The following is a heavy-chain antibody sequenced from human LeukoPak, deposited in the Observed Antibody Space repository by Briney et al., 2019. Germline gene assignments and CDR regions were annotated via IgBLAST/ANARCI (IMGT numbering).Heavy chain of an antibody. J-gene: IGHJ5*02. D-gene: IGHD2-21*02. V-gene: IGHV1-18*01. CDR1: GYTFSTYS. CDR3: ARGPASDYNWFDP. CDR2: ISAHTGHT. Sequence: ASVKVSCKASGYTFSTYSISWVRQAPGQGPEWMGWISAHTGHTNYAQNLQGRVTMTTDTSTSTAYMELRGLTSDDTAVYYCARGPASDYNWFDPWGQGTLVTVSS.